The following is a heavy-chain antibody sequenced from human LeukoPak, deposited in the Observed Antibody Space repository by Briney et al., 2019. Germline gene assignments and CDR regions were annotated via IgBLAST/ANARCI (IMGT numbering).Heavy chain of an antibody. D-gene: IGHD3-16*02. CDR1: GFTFSNNW. CDR2: IKQDGSDK. J-gene: IGHJ5*01. Sequence: QTGGSLRLSCAVSGFTFSNNWMSWVRQAPGKGLEWVANIKQDGSDKYYVDSVKGRFTISRDNAKNSLYLQMNSLRAEDTAVYYCAKDALSFNGDWFDSWGQGTLVTVSS. V-gene: IGHV3-7*03. CDR3: AKDALSFNGDWFDS.